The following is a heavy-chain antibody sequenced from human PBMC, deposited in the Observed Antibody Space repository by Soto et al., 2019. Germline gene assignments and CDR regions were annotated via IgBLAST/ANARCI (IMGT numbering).Heavy chain of an antibody. Sequence: EVQLVESGGGLIQPGGSLRLSCAASGFTVSSNYMSWVRQAPGKGLEWVSVIYSGGSTYYADSVKGRFTISRDNSKNTLYLQMNSLRAEDTAVYYCARVQPYYDYVWGSYRPGADYFDYWGQGTLVTVSS. V-gene: IGHV3-53*01. J-gene: IGHJ4*02. D-gene: IGHD3-16*02. CDR2: IYSGGST. CDR3: ARVQPYYDYVWGSYRPGADYFDY. CDR1: GFTVSSNY.